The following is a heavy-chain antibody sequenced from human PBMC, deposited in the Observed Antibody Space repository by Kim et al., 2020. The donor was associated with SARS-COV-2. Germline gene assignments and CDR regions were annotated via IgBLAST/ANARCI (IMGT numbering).Heavy chain of an antibody. Sequence: ADSVKGRFTITRDNAKTSLYLQMNSLRDEDTAVYYCATDDAYYYGSGRVYWGQGTLVTVSS. J-gene: IGHJ4*02. D-gene: IGHD3-10*01. V-gene: IGHV3-48*02. CDR3: ATDDAYYYGSGRVY.